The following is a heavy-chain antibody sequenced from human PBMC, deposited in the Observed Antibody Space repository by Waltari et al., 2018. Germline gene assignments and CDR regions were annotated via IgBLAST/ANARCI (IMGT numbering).Heavy chain of an antibody. D-gene: IGHD6-6*01. CDR1: GGSISSYY. CDR3: ARGLIAARRRWFDP. J-gene: IGHJ5*02. Sequence: QVQLQESGPGLVKPSETLSLTCTVSGGSISSYYWSWIRQPPGKGLEWIGYIYYSGSTNYNPSLKSRVTISVDTSKNQFSLKLSSVTAADTAVYYCARGLIAARRRWFDPWGQGTLVTVSS. CDR2: IYYSGST. V-gene: IGHV4-59*01.